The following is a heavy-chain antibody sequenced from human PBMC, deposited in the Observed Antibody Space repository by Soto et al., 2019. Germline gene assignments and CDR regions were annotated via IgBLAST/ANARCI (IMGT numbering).Heavy chain of an antibody. CDR2: INPNSGDT. V-gene: IGHV1-2*02. CDR1: GYTFTSYY. D-gene: IGHD2-21*02. Sequence: QAQLVQSGAEVKRPGASVKVSCEASGYTFTSYYLHWVRQAPGQGLEWMGWINPNSGDTKYAQKFRGRVTMTRDTSITTAYMEVQMPTADDTAVYYCARQLAYCGGDCFTEPVDYWGQGTLVTVSS. J-gene: IGHJ4*02. CDR3: ARQLAYCGGDCFTEPVDY.